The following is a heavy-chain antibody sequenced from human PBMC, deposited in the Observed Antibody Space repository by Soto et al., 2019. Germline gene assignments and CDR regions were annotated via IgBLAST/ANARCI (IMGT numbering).Heavy chain of an antibody. J-gene: IGHJ6*02. CDR1: GYTFTSYD. Sequence: QVQLVQSGAEVKKPGASVKVSCKASGYTFTSYDINWVRQATGQGLEWMGWMNPNSGNTGYAQKFQGRVTMTRNTSISTAYMELSSLRSEDTAVYYFARGSYYYDSSGHYGMDVWGQGTTVTVSS. CDR2: MNPNSGNT. CDR3: ARGSYYYDSSGHYGMDV. D-gene: IGHD3-22*01. V-gene: IGHV1-8*01.